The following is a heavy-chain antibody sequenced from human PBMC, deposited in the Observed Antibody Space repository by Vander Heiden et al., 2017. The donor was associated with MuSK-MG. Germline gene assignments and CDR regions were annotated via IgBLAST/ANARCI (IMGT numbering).Heavy chain of an antibody. CDR2: IIPIFGTA. CDR1: GGTFSSYA. V-gene: IGHV1-69*01. D-gene: IGHD3-22*01. Sequence: QVQLVQSGAEVKKPGSSVKVSCKASGGTFSSYAISWVRQAPGQGLEWMGGIIPIFGTANYAQKFQGRVTITADESTSTAYMELSSLRSEDTDVYYCARVRYYDSSGYYYVLDYWGQGTLVTVSS. J-gene: IGHJ4*02. CDR3: ARVRYYDSSGYYYVLDY.